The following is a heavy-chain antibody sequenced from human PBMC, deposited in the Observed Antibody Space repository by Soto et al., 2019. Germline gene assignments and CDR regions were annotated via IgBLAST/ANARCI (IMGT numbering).Heavy chain of an antibody. V-gene: IGHV3-23*01. Sequence: EVQLLESGGRLVQPGGSLRLSCEGTGFPFSAYGMSWVRQAPGKGLEWVSSISGNSDTSYYADSVKGRFTISRDNSENTLYLHMNILSADDTAVYFCAKDQRPRHRHDEGYESWGQGTLVTVSS. CDR2: ISGNSDTS. CDR3: AKDQRPRHRHDEGYES. D-gene: IGHD2-15*01. CDR1: GFPFSAYG. J-gene: IGHJ5*02.